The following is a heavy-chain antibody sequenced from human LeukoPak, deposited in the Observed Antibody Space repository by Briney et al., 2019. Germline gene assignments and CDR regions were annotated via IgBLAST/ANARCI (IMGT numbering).Heavy chain of an antibody. J-gene: IGHJ4*02. D-gene: IGHD1-1*01. CDR2: IIPILGTA. V-gene: IGHV1-69*01. CDR1: GGTFSSYA. Sequence: SVKVSCKASGGTFSSYAISWVRQAPGQGLEWMGGIIPILGTANYAQKFQGRVTITADESTSTAYMELSSLRSEDTAVYYCARADGTTIAFDYWGQGTLVTVSS. CDR3: ARADGTTIAFDY.